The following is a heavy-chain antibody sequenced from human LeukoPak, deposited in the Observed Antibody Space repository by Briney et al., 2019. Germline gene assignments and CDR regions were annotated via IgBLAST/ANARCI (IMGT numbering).Heavy chain of an antibody. CDR3: ARAPLLFSYTAMVPFDS. CDR1: GFTFSSYW. J-gene: IGHJ5*01. CDR2: IKQDGSEK. D-gene: IGHD5-18*01. Sequence: GGSLRLSCAASGFTFSSYWMSWVRQAPGKGLEWVANIKQDGSEKYYVDSVKGRFTISRDNAKNSLYLQMNSLRAEDTAVYYCARAPLLFSYTAMVPFDSWGQGTLVTVSS. V-gene: IGHV3-7*01.